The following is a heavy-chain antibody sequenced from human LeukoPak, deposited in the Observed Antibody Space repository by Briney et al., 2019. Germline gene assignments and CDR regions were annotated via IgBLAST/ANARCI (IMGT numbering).Heavy chain of an antibody. J-gene: IGHJ4*02. CDR3: ARVYPYYYGSGSYSHLTDY. CDR2: INHNGNVN. Sequence: GGSLRLSCAASGFTFSSYWMNWARQAPGKGLEWVASINHNGNVNYYVDSVKGRFTISRDNAKNSLYLQMSNLRAEDTAVYFCARVYPYYYGSGSYSHLTDYWGQGTLVTVSS. V-gene: IGHV3-7*03. D-gene: IGHD3-10*01. CDR1: GFTFSSYW.